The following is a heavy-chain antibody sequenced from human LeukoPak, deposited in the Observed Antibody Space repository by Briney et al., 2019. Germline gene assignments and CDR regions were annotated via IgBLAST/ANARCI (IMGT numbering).Heavy chain of an antibody. CDR3: AKDPATKSSITGTTDY. Sequence: GGSLRLSCAASGFTFSSYWMSWVRQAPGKGLEWVSAISGSGGSTYYADSVKGRFTISRDNSKNTLYLQMNSLRAEDTAVYYCAKDPATKSSITGTTDYWGQGTLVTVSS. CDR1: GFTFSSYW. J-gene: IGHJ4*02. D-gene: IGHD1-7*01. CDR2: ISGSGGST. V-gene: IGHV3-23*01.